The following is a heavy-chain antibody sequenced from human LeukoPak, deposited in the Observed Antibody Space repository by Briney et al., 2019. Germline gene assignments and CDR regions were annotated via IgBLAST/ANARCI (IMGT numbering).Heavy chain of an antibody. V-gene: IGHV3-30-3*01. CDR2: ISYDGSNK. CDR3: ARESLVDSSIDY. CDR1: GFTFSSYA. J-gene: IGHJ4*02. Sequence: GGSLRLSCAASGFTFSSYAMHWVRQAPGKGLEWVAVISYDGSNKYYADSVKGRFTISRDNSKNTLYLQMNSLRAEDTAVYYCARESLVDSSIDYWGQGTLVTVSS. D-gene: IGHD6-19*01.